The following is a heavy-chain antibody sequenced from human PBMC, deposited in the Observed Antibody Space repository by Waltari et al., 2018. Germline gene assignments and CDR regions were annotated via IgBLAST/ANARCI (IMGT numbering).Heavy chain of an antibody. CDR1: GYPFTSYG. J-gene: IGHJ4*01. CDR2: ISAYNGYT. Sequence: QVQLVQSGAEVKQPGASVTVSCKASGYPFTSYGNNWLRKARGQGLEWRGWISAYNGYTNYAQKVQGRVTMTTDTSTSTAYMELRSLRSDDTAVYYCARVGDDFWSGYFDYWGQGTLVTVSS. D-gene: IGHD3-3*01. V-gene: IGHV1-18*04. CDR3: ARVGDDFWSGYFDY.